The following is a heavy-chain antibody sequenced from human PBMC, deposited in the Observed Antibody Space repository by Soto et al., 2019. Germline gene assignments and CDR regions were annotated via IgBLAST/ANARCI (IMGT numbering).Heavy chain of an antibody. CDR3: ARNSLTGYYNYYYSMDV. CDR1: GYSFSSYW. CDR2: IYPDDSDT. Sequence: PGESLKISCKSSGYSFSSYWIAWVRLMPGKGLEWMGSIYPDDSDTKYSPSFQGQVTISADKSISAAYLQWSSLKASDTAIYYCARNSLTGYYNYYYSMDVWGQGTTVTASS. D-gene: IGHD3-9*01. J-gene: IGHJ6*02. V-gene: IGHV5-51*01.